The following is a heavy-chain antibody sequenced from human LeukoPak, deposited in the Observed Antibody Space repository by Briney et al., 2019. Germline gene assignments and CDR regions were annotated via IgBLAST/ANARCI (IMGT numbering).Heavy chain of an antibody. V-gene: IGHV3-23*01. D-gene: IGHD3-10*01. CDR1: AFTFSSYG. J-gene: IGHJ4*02. CDR2: ISSSGGST. Sequence: GGSLRLSCAASAFTFSSYGMGWVRQSPGKGLEWVSVISSSGGSTYYADSVKGRFTISRDNSKNKLYLQMNSLRVEDTAVYYCAKMGAIWFGEFNHFDYWGQGTLVTVSS. CDR3: AKMGAIWFGEFNHFDY.